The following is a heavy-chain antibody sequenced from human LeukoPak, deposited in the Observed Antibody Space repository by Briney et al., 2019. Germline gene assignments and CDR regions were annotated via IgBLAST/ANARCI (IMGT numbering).Heavy chain of an antibody. J-gene: IGHJ4*02. CDR1: GGSISHYF. D-gene: IGHD6-19*01. CDR2: IYYSGST. V-gene: IGHV4-59*08. Sequence: SETLSLTCTVSGGSISHYFWSWIRQPPGEAVEWIGYIYYSGSTNYNPSLKSRVTISVDTSKNQFSLKLSSVTAADTAVYYCARASVTGTAVSFDYWGQGTLVTVSS. CDR3: ARASVTGTAVSFDY.